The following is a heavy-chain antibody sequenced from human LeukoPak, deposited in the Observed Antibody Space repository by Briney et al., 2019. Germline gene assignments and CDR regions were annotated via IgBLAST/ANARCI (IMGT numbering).Heavy chain of an antibody. D-gene: IGHD6-19*01. V-gene: IGHV1-18*01. CDR3: AIDSSGWYRPNY. CDR2: ISAYNGNT. J-gene: IGHJ4*02. CDR1: GYTFTSYG. Sequence: ASVNVSCKASGYTFTSYGISWVRQAPGQGLEWMGWISAYNGNTNYAQKLQGRVTMTTDTSTSTACMELRSLRSDDTAVYYCAIDSSGWYRPNYWGQGTLVTVSS.